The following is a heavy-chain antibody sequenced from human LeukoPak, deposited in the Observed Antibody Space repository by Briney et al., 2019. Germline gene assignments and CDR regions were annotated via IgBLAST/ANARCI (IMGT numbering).Heavy chain of an antibody. CDR1: GLSFSSSW. CDR2: IKQAGSEK. Sequence: PGGSLRLSCAASGLSFSSSWMNWVRQAPGKGLEWVATIKQAGSEKFYLDSVKGRFTISRDNARNSLYLQMDRLRPEDTAVYYCARDNWYSLDYWGTGTLVRV. J-gene: IGHJ4*02. CDR3: ARDNWYSLDY. D-gene: IGHD1/OR15-1a*01. V-gene: IGHV3-7*01.